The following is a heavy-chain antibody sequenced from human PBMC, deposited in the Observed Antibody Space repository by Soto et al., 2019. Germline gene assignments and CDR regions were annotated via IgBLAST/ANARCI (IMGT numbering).Heavy chain of an antibody. CDR3: ALKVCYDFWNGFTWFDP. Sequence: AVKVSCKASGGTFSSFAISWVRHAPGQGLEWMGGIVPMFRTTNYAQKFQGRVTITGDESTSTVYMELSSLRSEDTAVYYCALKVCYDFWNGFTWFDPWGQGTLVTVSS. J-gene: IGHJ5*02. CDR1: GGTFSSFA. CDR2: IVPMFRTT. D-gene: IGHD3-3*01. V-gene: IGHV1-69*13.